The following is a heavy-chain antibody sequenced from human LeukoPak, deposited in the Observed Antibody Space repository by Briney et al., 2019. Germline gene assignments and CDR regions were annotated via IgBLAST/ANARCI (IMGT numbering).Heavy chain of an antibody. CDR1: GFTFTDYA. Sequence: GGSLRLSCAASGFTFTDYAMGWVRQAPGQGLEWASTISASGSTTYYADSVRGRFTISRDNSKNTLSLQMSSLRAEDTAVYYYAKARTPYNSGFDYWGQGTLVAVSS. CDR3: AKARTPYNSGFDY. J-gene: IGHJ4*02. V-gene: IGHV3-23*01. CDR2: ISASGSTT. D-gene: IGHD6-19*01.